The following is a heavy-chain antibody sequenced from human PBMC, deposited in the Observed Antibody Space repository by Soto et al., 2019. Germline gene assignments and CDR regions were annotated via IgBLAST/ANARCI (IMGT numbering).Heavy chain of an antibody. Sequence: QVQLQESGPGLVKPSQTLSLTCTVSSGSINSGLYYWTWIRQHPEKGLEWIGYIYSRGNTYYTPSLKSRVDIAVAPYKKQFSLRVSSVTAAATAVYYCARARSGSYFVLEYWGQGAQVTVAP. CDR2: IYSRGNT. CDR1: SGSINSGLYY. V-gene: IGHV4-31*03. CDR3: ARARSGSYFVLEY. D-gene: IGHD3-10*01. J-gene: IGHJ4*02.